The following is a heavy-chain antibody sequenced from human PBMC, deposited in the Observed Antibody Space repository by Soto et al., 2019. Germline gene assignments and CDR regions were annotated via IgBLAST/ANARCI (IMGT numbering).Heavy chain of an antibody. CDR1: GGSISSGGYS. J-gene: IGHJ5*02. Sequence: PSETLSLTCAFSGGSISSGGYSWSWIRQPPGKGLEWIGYIYHSGSTYYNPSLKSRVTISVDRSKNQFSLKLSSVTDADTAVYYCARELFGRSVWFDPWGQGTLVTVSS. V-gene: IGHV4-30-2*01. CDR2: IYHSGST. CDR3: ARELFGRSVWFDP. D-gene: IGHD3-10*01.